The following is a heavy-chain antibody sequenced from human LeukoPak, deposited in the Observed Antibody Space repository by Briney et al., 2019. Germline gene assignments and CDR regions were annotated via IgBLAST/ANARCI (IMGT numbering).Heavy chain of an antibody. Sequence: PSQTLSLTCAVSGDSINIGDYFWGWIRQPPGKGLEWIGSIYYSGSTYYNPSLKSRVTISVDTSKNQFSLRLSSVTAADTAMYYCQSRFLEWLLDYWGQGTLVSVSS. D-gene: IGHD3-3*01. J-gene: IGHJ4*02. CDR2: IYYSGST. CDR1: GDSINIGDYF. V-gene: IGHV4-30-2*03. CDR3: QSRFLEWLLDY.